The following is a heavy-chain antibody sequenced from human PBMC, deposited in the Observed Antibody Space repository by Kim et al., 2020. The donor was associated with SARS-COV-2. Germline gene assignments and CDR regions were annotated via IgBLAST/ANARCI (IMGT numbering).Heavy chain of an antibody. V-gene: IGHV3-33*01. CDR3: ARDSYGAHAFDI. Sequence: YADSVKGRFTISRDNSKNTLYLQMNSLRAEDTAVYYCARDSYGAHAFDIWGQGTMVTVSS. J-gene: IGHJ3*02. D-gene: IGHD4-17*01.